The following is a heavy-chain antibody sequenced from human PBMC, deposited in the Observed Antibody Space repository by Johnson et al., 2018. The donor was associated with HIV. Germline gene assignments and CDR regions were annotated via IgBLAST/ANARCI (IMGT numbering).Heavy chain of an antibody. CDR1: GFTFSSNP. CDR2: MSYDGINK. J-gene: IGHJ3*02. V-gene: IGHV3-30-3*01. D-gene: IGHD6-6*01. CDR3: ARDSSNSFRFEMYAFDI. Sequence: QVQLVESGGGVVQPGRSLRLSCAASGFTFSSNPMHWVRQAPGKGLEWVAVMSYDGINKYYADSVKGRFTTSRDNSKNTLYLQMNSLRPEDTAVYYCARDSSNSFRFEMYAFDIWGQGTMVTVSS.